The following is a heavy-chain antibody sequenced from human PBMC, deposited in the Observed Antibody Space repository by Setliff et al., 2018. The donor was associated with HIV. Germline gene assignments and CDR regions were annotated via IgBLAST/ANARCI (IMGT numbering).Heavy chain of an antibody. CDR2: ISNSGTTI. CDR1: GFTLSSHE. CDR3: ATDCAVVGGTGSLDS. D-gene: IGHD1-26*01. Sequence: GGSLRLSCVASGFTLSSHEMSWVRQAPGKGLEWVSYISNSGTTIYYADSVKGRFTISRDNGKNSLYLQMSSLRADDTAVYYCATDCAVVGGTGSLDSWGQGTLVTVSS. V-gene: IGHV3-48*03. J-gene: IGHJ4*02.